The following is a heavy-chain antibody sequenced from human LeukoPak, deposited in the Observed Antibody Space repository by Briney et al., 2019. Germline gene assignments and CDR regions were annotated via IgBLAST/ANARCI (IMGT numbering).Heavy chain of an antibody. CDR1: GYTLTELS. Sequence: ASVKVSCKVSGYTLTELSMHWVRQAPGKGLEWMGGFDPEDGETIYARKFQGRVTVTEDTSTDTAYMELSSLRSEDTAVYYCATWNLVGATTGDYWGQRTLVTVSS. CDR2: FDPEDGET. V-gene: IGHV1-24*01. CDR3: ATWNLVGATTGDY. D-gene: IGHD1-26*01. J-gene: IGHJ4*02.